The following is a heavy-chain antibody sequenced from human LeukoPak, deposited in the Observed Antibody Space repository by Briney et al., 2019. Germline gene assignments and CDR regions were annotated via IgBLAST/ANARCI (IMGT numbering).Heavy chain of an antibody. V-gene: IGHV4-59*08. CDR3: ARHGKGVTYFYTFDI. J-gene: IGHJ3*02. D-gene: IGHD2/OR15-2a*01. CDR2: VYASGAT. Sequence: SETLCLTCTVSGGSMTNYYWSWIWQPPGEGLEWIGYVYASGATNSKPSLKSRVTMSVDTSKNQFSLKLSSVTAADTAVYYCARHGKGVTYFYTFDIWGQGTVVAVSS. CDR1: GGSMTNYY.